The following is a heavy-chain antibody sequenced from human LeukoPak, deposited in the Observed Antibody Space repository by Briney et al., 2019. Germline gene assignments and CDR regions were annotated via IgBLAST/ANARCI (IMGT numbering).Heavy chain of an antibody. D-gene: IGHD1-26*01. J-gene: IGHJ4*02. Sequence: GASVKVSCKASGGTFSSYAISWVRQAPGQGLEWMGGIIPIFGTANYAQKFQGRVTITTDESTSTAYMELSSLRSEDTAVYYCARVPATLFYYSGSYSPLGMGDYWGQGTLVTVSS. CDR2: IIPIFGTA. CDR1: GGTFSSYA. CDR3: ARVPATLFYYSGSYSPLGMGDY. V-gene: IGHV1-69*05.